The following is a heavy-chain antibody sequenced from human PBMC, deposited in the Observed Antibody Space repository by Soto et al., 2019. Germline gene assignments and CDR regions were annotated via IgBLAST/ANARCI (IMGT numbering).Heavy chain of an antibody. J-gene: IGHJ4*02. CDR3: ARDHCISTSCYADY. CDR1: GGTFSSYA. D-gene: IGHD2-2*01. Sequence: QVRLVQSGAEVKKPGSSVKVSCKASGGTFSSYAISWVRQAPGQGLEWMGGIIPIFGTANYAQKFQGRVTITADESTSTAYMELSSLRSEDTAVYYCARDHCISTSCYADYWGQGTLVTVSS. CDR2: IIPIFGTA. V-gene: IGHV1-69*12.